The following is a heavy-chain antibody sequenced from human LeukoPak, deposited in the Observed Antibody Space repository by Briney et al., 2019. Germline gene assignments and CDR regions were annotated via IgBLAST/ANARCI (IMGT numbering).Heavy chain of an antibody. V-gene: IGHV4-34*01. D-gene: IGHD3-16*02. CDR3: ARGHDYVWGSYRPISALGY. J-gene: IGHJ4*02. CDR2: INHSGST. Sequence: SETLSLTCTVSGGSISSYYWSWIRQPPGKGLEWIGEINHSGSTNYNPSLKSRVTISVDTSKNQFSLKLSSVTAADTAVYYCARGHDYVWGSYRPISALGYWGQGTLVTVSS. CDR1: GGSISSYY.